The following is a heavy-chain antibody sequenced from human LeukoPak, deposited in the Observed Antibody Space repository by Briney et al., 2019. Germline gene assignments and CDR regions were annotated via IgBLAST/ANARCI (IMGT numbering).Heavy chain of an antibody. CDR1: GFTFSNYG. CDR3: ARRSGIAVAGAFDY. V-gene: IGHV3-23*01. Sequence: GGSLRLSCAASGFTFSNYGMNWVRQAPGKGLEWVSGITGSGGNTYYADSVKGRFTISRDNSKNTMYLQMNSLRAEDTAVYYCARRSGIAVAGAFDYWGQGTLVTVSS. D-gene: IGHD6-19*01. CDR2: ITGSGGNT. J-gene: IGHJ4*02.